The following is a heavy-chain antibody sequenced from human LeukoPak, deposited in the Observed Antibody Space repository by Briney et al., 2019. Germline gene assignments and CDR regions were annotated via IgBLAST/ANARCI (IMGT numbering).Heavy chain of an antibody. D-gene: IGHD3-10*01. V-gene: IGHV4-34*01. CDR3: ATFRGGGLNYLDY. Sequence: SETLSLTCAVYGGSFSGYSWTWIRQPPGKGLDWVGEINHSGSTNYNPSLKSRVTMSVDTSENQFPLKLSSVTAADTAIYYCATFRGGGLNYLDYWGQGTLVTVSS. CDR1: GGSFSGYS. J-gene: IGHJ4*02. CDR2: INHSGST.